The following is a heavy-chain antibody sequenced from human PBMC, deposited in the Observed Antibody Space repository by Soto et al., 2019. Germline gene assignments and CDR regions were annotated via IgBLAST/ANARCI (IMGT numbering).Heavy chain of an antibody. Sequence: LDWIGDIYYSGSTNYNPPLKSRVTISVDTSKNQFSLKLSSVTAADTAVYYCARADSVITNYYYYDGMDVWGQGTTVTVSS. J-gene: IGHJ6*02. CDR2: IYYSGST. V-gene: IGHV4-59*01. CDR3: ARADSVITNYYYYDGMDV. D-gene: IGHD3-22*01.